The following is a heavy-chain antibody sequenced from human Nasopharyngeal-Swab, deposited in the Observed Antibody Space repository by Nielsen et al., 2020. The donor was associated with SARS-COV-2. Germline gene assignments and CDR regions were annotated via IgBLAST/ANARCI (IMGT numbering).Heavy chain of an antibody. CDR1: GFTFSSYS. D-gene: IGHD3-16*01. CDR3: ARVLGEKAYYSYGMDV. Sequence: GGSLRLSCAASGFTFSSYSMNWVRPAPGKGLEWVSYISSSSSTIYYADSVKGRFTISRDNAKNSLYLQMNSLRDEDTSVYYCARVLGEKAYYSYGMDVWGQGTTVTVSS. J-gene: IGHJ6*02. CDR2: ISSSSSTI. V-gene: IGHV3-48*02.